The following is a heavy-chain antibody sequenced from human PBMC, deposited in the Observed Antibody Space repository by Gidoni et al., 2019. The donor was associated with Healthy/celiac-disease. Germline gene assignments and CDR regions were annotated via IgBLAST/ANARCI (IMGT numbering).Heavy chain of an antibody. J-gene: IGHJ5*02. CDR1: GFTFSSYS. CDR3: ARFGGGVDP. V-gene: IGHV3-48*01. D-gene: IGHD3-16*01. Sequence: EVQLVVSGVGLVQPGGSLRLSSAAPGFTFSSYSMNWVRQASAKGLEWVSYISSSSSTIYYADSVKGRFTISRDNAKNSLYLQMNSLRAEDTAVYYCARFGGGVDPWGQGTLVTVSS. CDR2: ISSSSSTI.